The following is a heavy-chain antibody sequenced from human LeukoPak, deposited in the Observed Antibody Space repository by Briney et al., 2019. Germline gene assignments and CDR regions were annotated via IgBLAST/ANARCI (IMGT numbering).Heavy chain of an antibody. J-gene: IGHJ3*02. CDR2: ISYDGSNK. Sequence: GGSLRLSCAASGFTFSSYGMSWVRQAPGKGLEWVAVISYDGSNKYYADSVKGRFTISRDNSKNTLYLQMNSLRAEDTAVYYCAKPSCGGDCYLDAFDIWGQGTMVTVSS. CDR1: GFTFSSYG. D-gene: IGHD2-21*02. CDR3: AKPSCGGDCYLDAFDI. V-gene: IGHV3-30*18.